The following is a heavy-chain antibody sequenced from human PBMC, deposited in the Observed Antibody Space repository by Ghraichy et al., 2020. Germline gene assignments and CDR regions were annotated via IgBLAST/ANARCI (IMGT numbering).Heavy chain of an antibody. CDR2: NPSGGST. J-gene: IGHJ4*02. D-gene: IGHD3-22*01. CDR3: ARDLMIGRMIVIGY. Sequence: NPSGGSTSYAQKFQGRVTMTKDTSTSTVYMELSSLRSDDTAVYYCARDLMIGRMIVIGYWGQGTLVTVSS. V-gene: IGHV1-46*01.